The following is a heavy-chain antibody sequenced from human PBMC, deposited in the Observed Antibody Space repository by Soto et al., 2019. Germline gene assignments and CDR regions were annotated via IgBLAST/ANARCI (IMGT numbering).Heavy chain of an antibody. CDR1: GGTFSSYA. CDR2: IIPIFGTA. CDR3: ARDLDYYDSSGYYQRNCFDY. D-gene: IGHD3-22*01. J-gene: IGHJ4*02. Sequence: SVKVSCKASGGTFSSYAISWVRQAPGQGLEWMGGIIPIFGTANYAQKFQGRVTITADESTSTAYMELSSLRSEDTAVYYCARDLDYYDSSGYYQRNCFDYWGQGTLVTSPQ. V-gene: IGHV1-69*13.